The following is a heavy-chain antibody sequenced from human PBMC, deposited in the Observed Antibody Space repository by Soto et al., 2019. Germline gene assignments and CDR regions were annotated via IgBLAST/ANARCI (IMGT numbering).Heavy chain of an antibody. CDR1: GVSISSGDAY. D-gene: IGHD3-22*01. CDR2: IYYSGTT. V-gene: IGHV4-30-4*01. J-gene: IGHJ3*02. Sequence: SGPLSLTGTASGVSISSGDAYWSWIRQPPGKGLEWIGYIYYSGTTYYNPSLKSRVTISVDTSKNQFSLKLSSVTAADTAVYYCASTYYYDSAGTNAFDIWGQGTMVT. CDR3: ASTYYYDSAGTNAFDI.